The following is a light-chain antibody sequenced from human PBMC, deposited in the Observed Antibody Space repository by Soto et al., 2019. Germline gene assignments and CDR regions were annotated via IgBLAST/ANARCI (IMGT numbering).Light chain of an antibody. CDR3: SSYTDSSNYV. J-gene: IGLJ1*01. Sequence: QSVLIQPASVSGSPGQSITISCTGTGSDLAIYNYVSWYQQQPGKAPKLMIYQVTNRPSGVSNRFSGSRSGNTASLTISGLQAEDEADYYCSSYTDSSNYVFGTGTKVTVL. CDR1: GSDLAIYNY. V-gene: IGLV2-14*01. CDR2: QVT.